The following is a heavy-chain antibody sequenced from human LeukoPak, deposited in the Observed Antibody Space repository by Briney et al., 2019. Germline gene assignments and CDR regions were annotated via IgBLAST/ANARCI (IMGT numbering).Heavy chain of an antibody. D-gene: IGHD2/OR15-2a*01. CDR1: GGSFSSYS. J-gene: IGHJ4*02. Sequence: MTSETLSLTCAVSGGSFSSYSLSWMRQPPEKGLEWIGFIYYSGSTNYNPSLKSRVTISVDTSKNQFSLSLSSVTAADTAVYYCARDRIGYFDYWGQGTLVTVSS. CDR3: ARDRIGYFDY. CDR2: IYYSGST. V-gene: IGHV4-59*01.